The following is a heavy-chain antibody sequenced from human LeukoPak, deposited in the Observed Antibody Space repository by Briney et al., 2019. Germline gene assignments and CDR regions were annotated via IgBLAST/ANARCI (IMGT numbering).Heavy chain of an antibody. CDR3: ASSSIAARPGDY. V-gene: IGHV3-66*01. CDR2: IYPNGNT. Sequence: GGSLRLSCAASGFTVSSNYMSWVRQAPGKGLEWVSMIYPNGNTFYTDSVKGRFTISRDNSKNTLDLQMSSLRAEDTAVYYCASSSIAARPGDYWGQGTLVTVSS. CDR1: GFTVSSNY. D-gene: IGHD6-6*01. J-gene: IGHJ4*02.